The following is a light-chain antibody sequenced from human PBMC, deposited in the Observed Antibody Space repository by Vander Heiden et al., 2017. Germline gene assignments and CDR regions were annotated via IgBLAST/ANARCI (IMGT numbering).Light chain of an antibody. J-gene: IGKJ4*01. Sequence: DIVMTQYQLCLPVTPGAPASISGRASQSILPSTGYNYLDWSLQKPGQSPQLLIYLRSNRAAGVPDRFRGSGSGTDFTLKISRMDAEDVGVYSFSQSLQTPHTFGGWTKVEIK. CDR1: QSILPSTGYNY. CDR3: SQSLQTPHT. V-gene: IGKV2-28*01. CDR2: LRS.